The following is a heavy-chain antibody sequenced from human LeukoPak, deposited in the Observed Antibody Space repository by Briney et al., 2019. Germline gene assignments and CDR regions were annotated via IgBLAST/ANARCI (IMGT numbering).Heavy chain of an antibody. J-gene: IGHJ4*02. V-gene: IGHV3-33*01. CDR3: ARGPGGDNV. Sequence: VQPGRSLRLSCAASGFTFSSYGMHWVRQAPGKGLEWVAVIWYDGSNKYYADSVKGRFTISRDNSKNTLYLQMNSLRAEDTAVYYCARGPGGDNVWGQGTLVTVSS. D-gene: IGHD2-8*01. CDR1: GFTFSSYG. CDR2: IWYDGSNK.